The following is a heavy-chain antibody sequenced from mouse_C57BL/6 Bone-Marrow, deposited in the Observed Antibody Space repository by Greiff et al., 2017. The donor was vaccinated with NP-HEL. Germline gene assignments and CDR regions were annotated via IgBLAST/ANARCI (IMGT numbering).Heavy chain of an antibody. CDR2: IYPGDGDT. J-gene: IGHJ2*01. CDR1: GYAFSSYW. D-gene: IGHD1-1*01. V-gene: IGHV1-80*01. CDR3: AREGVYYYGSLYYFDY. Sequence: VQLQQSGAELVKPGASVKISCKASGYAFSSYWMNWVKQRPGKGLEWIGQIYPGDGDTNYNGKFKGKATLTADKSSSTAYMQLSSLTSEDSAVYFCAREGVYYYGSLYYFDYWGQGTTLTVSS.